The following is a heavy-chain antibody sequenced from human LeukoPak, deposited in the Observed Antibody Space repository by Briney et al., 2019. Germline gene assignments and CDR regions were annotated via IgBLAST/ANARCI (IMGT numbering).Heavy chain of an antibody. CDR2: IKSKTDGGTT. CDR3: TTDGYMLGYYFDY. D-gene: IGHD5-24*01. Sequence: PGGSLRLSCAASGFTFSNAWMSWVRQAPGKGLEWVGRIKSKTDGGTTDYAAPVKGRFTISRDDSKNTLYLQMNSLKTEDTAVYYCTTDGYMLGYYFDYWGQGTLVTVSS. CDR1: GFTFSNAW. J-gene: IGHJ4*02. V-gene: IGHV3-15*01.